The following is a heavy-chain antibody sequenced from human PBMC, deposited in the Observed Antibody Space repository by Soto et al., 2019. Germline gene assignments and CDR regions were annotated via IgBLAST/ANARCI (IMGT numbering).Heavy chain of an antibody. CDR2: IRTKTNNYAT. V-gene: IGHV3-73*02. CDR3: TAMAGIDY. CDR1: GFTFSGSG. J-gene: IGHJ4*02. D-gene: IGHD6-19*01. Sequence: EVQLVESGGGLVQPGGSLKLSCAASGFTFSGSGIHWVRQASGKGLEWVGRIRTKTNNYATAYAASVKGRFTISRDDSKNMAYLQMNSLKTEDTDVYYCTAMAGIDYWGQGTLVTVSS.